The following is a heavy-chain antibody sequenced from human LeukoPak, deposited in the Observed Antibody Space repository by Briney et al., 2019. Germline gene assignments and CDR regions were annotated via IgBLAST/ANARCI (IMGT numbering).Heavy chain of an antibody. Sequence: GGSLRLSCAVSGFTFSSYWMHWVRQAPGKGLVWVSRIDRDGSRINYANSVKGRFTISRDNGKNTLFLQMNSLRAEDAAVYYCVRGNDYGGPHYWGQGTLVTVSS. CDR1: GFTFSSYW. CDR3: VRGNDYGGPHY. D-gene: IGHD4-23*01. CDR2: IDRDGSRI. V-gene: IGHV3-74*01. J-gene: IGHJ4*02.